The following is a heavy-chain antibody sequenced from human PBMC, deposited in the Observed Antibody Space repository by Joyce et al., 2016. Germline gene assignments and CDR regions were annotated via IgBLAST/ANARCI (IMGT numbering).Heavy chain of an antibody. J-gene: IGHJ5*02. CDR1: GGSITTYY. CDR3: AKFEQYYES. V-gene: IGHV4-59*01. Sequence: QVQLQESGPGLIKPSETLSLTCTVSGGSITTYYWSGIRQPPGKGLEWIGYIHHSGGTNYNPSLMSRVTMSVDTSKNQFSLKMRSVTAADTAIYYCAKFEQYYESWGQGTLVTVSS. CDR2: IHHSGGT. D-gene: IGHD3-3*01.